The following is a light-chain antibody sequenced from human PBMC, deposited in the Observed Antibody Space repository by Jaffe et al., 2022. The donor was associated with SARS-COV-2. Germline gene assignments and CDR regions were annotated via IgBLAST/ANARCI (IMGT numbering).Light chain of an antibody. CDR2: KVS. CDR1: ESPVYSDGNTH. J-gene: IGKJ5*01. Sequence: DVVMTQSPLTLPVTLGQPASISCRSSESPVYSDGNTHLHWFQQRPGQSPRRLIYKVSNRDSGVPDRFSGSGSGTDFTLKISRVEAEDVGIYYCMQGAHWPFTFGQGTRLEIK. V-gene: IGKV2-30*01. CDR3: MQGAHWPFT.